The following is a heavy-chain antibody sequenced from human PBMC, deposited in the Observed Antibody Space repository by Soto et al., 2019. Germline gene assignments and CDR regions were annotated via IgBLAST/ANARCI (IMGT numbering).Heavy chain of an antibody. Sequence: PTQTLTLTCTFSGFSLSTSGVGGGWIRQPPGKALEWLALIYWDDDKRYSTSLKSRLTITKDTSKNQAVLTMTNMXXXXXXXXXXXXXXXXXXXXXXXYXYXXVXXXGTTVTVSX. V-gene: IGHV2-5*02. CDR3: XXXXXXXXXXXXXYXYXXV. CDR1: GFSLSTSGVG. CDR2: IYWDDDK. J-gene: IGHJ6*03.